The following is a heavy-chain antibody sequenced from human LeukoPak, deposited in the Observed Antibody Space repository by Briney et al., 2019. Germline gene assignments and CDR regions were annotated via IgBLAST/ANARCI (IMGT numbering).Heavy chain of an antibody. CDR3: SKGGHVDY. CDR2: MKADGIEK. CDR1: GFPFSTYW. D-gene: IGHD1-26*01. V-gene: IGHV3-7*01. J-gene: IGHJ4*02. Sequence: GGSLRLSCAASGFPFSTYWMTWVRQTPGKGLEWVANMKADGIEKNYLDSVKGRFTISRDNAKNSLYLQMNSLSAEDTGVYYCSKGGHVDYCGPGTLVTVSS.